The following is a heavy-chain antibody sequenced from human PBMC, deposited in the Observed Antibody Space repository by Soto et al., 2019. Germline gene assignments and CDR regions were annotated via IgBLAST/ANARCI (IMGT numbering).Heavy chain of an antibody. Sequence: GSLRLSCAASGFTFSSYWMHWVRQAPGKGLVWVSRINSDGSSTSYADSVKGRFTISRDNAKNTLYLQMNSLRAEDTAVYYCASTYYSTYLDYWGQGTLVTVSS. CDR2: INSDGSST. CDR3: ASTYYSTYLDY. D-gene: IGHD4-4*01. CDR1: GFTFSSYW. J-gene: IGHJ4*02. V-gene: IGHV3-74*01.